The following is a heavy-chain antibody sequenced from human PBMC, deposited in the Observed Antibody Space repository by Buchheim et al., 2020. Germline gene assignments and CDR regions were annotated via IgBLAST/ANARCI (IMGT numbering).Heavy chain of an antibody. CDR2: INPSGTTI. V-gene: IGHV3-48*04. Sequence: EVQLVESGGGLVQPGGSLRLSCAASGFTFSIFGMNWVRQAPGKGLEWVSYINPSGTTISYADSVRGRFTMYRDTDKRSLYLQMDSLRAEDTAVYYCARVRIWGTSNYYGMDVWGQGTT. J-gene: IGHJ6*02. D-gene: IGHD7-27*01. CDR3: ARVRIWGTSNYYGMDV. CDR1: GFTFSIFG.